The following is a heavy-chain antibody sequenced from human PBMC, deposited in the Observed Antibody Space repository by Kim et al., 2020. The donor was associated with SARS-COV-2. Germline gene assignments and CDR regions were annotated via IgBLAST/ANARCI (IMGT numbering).Heavy chain of an antibody. Sequence: GGSLRLSCVVSGLPFSSDAMTWVRQAPGKGLEWVSVIGASGDYRNYADSVRGRFFISRDNSKNILYLQMNSLTIEDTALYYCANYRIATLESRLEYWGHGTQVTVAS. CDR3: ANYRIATLESRLEY. J-gene: IGHJ4*01. V-gene: IGHV3-23*01. D-gene: IGHD3-16*02. CDR1: GLPFSSDA. CDR2: IGASGDYR.